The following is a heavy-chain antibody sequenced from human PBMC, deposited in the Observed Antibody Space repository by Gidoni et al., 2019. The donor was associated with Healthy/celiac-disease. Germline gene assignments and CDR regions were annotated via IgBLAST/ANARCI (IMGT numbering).Heavy chain of an antibody. Sequence: EVQLVESGGGVVRPGESLRLSCAAPGFTFDDYGMSWVRQAPGKGLELVVGINWNGGSTGYADSVKGRFTISSDNAKNSLYLQMNSLRAEDTALYYCARGVELGYYYYGMDVWGQGTTVTVSS. D-gene: IGHD3-10*01. J-gene: IGHJ6*02. CDR3: ARGVELGYYYYGMDV. V-gene: IGHV3-20*04. CDR2: INWNGGST. CDR1: GFTFDDYG.